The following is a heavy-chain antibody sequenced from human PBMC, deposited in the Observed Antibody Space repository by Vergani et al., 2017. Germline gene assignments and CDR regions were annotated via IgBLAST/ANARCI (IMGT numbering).Heavy chain of an antibody. J-gene: IGHJ6*02. CDR2: ISGSGGST. D-gene: IGHD3-10*01. Sequence: VQLVESGGGVVQPGRSLRLSCAASGFTFSNYAMHWVRQAPGKGLEWVSAISGSGGSTYYADSVKGRFTISRDNSKNTLYLQMNSLRAEDTAVYYCAKEGYYGSGSFMDVWGQGTTVTVSS. CDR3: AKEGYYGSGSFMDV. CDR1: GFTFSNYA. V-gene: IGHV3-23*04.